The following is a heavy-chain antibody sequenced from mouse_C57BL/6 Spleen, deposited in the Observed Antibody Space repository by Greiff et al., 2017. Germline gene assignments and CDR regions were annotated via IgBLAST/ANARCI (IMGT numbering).Heavy chain of an antibody. J-gene: IGHJ4*01. V-gene: IGHV1-76*01. D-gene: IGHD1-1*01. Sequence: QVQLQQSGAELVRPRASVKLSCKASGYTFTDYYINWVKQRPGQGLEWIARIYPGSGNTYYNEKFKGKATLTAEKSSSTAYMQLSSLTSEDSAVYFCARGDYYGSNYAMDYWGQGTSVTVSS. CDR3: ARGDYYGSNYAMDY. CDR1: GYTFTDYY. CDR2: IYPGSGNT.